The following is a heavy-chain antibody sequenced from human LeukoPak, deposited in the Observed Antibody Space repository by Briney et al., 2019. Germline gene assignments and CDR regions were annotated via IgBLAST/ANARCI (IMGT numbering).Heavy chain of an antibody. Sequence: PGGSLRLSCAASGFTFSNYWMSWIRQAPARGLEWVANIKPDGSAQYYVDSVKGRFTISRDNAKNSLYLQMNSLRVEDTAVYYCARGGGRDPFNVAYWGQGTLVTVSS. CDR1: GFTFSNYW. V-gene: IGHV3-7*04. J-gene: IGHJ4*02. CDR2: IKPDGSAQ. D-gene: IGHD3-10*01. CDR3: ARGGGRDPFNVAY.